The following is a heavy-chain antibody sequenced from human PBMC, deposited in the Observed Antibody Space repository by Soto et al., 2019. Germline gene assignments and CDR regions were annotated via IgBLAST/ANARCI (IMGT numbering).Heavy chain of an antibody. CDR1: GYSFTSYD. CDR3: ARATVFARPLIY. Sequence: QVVQSGAEVKKPGASVKVSCKASGYSFTSYDINWVRQATGQGLEWMGWMNPNSGDTGYAQKFLGRVTMTRNTPINTAYMELSGLRSEDTAVYYCARATVFARPLIYWGQGTLVSVSS. CDR2: MNPNSGDT. V-gene: IGHV1-8*01. D-gene: IGHD2-8*01. J-gene: IGHJ4*02.